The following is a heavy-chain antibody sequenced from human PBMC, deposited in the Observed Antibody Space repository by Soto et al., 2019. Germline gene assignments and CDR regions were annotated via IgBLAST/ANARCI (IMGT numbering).Heavy chain of an antibody. J-gene: IGHJ4*02. CDR1: GFTFSRHE. D-gene: IGHD1-26*01. V-gene: IGHV3-30-3*01. CDR3: ARDLSGNFSFDY. CDR2: ISFDGSRK. Sequence: QVLLVESGGGVVQPGRSLRLSCEASGFTFSRHEMDWVRQAPGKGLEWVAFISFDGSRKYYADSVKGRFTVSRDNSKNTLYLQMNSLRAEDTAVYYCARDLSGNFSFDYWGQGTQVTVSS.